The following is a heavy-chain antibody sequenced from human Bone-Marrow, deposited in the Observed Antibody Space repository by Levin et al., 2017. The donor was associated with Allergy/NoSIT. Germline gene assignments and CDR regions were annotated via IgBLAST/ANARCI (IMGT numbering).Heavy chain of an antibody. Sequence: GESLKISCVASGFSFGAYSMAWLRQVPGKRLEWVSSISGGSTALYADSVRGRVTISRDNSKNTLYLQMNTLRTEDTAVYYCAKDLYTSDSNYFDPWGQGTLVTVSS. CDR2: ISGGSTA. CDR1: GFSFGAYS. V-gene: IGHV3-23*01. J-gene: IGHJ5*02. CDR3: AKDLYTSDSNYFDP. D-gene: IGHD2-2*02.